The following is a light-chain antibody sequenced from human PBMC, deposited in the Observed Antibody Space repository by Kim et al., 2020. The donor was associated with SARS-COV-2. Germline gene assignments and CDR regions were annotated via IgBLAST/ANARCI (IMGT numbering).Light chain of an antibody. J-gene: IGLJ2*01. V-gene: IGLV3-1*01. CDR2: QDS. Sequence: SYELTQPPSVSVSPGQTASITCSGDKLGDKYACWYQQKPGQSPVLVIYQDSKRPSGIPERFSGSNSGNTATLTISGTQAMDEADYYCQAWDSSTVVVVFG. CDR1: KLGDKY. CDR3: QAWDSSTVVVV.